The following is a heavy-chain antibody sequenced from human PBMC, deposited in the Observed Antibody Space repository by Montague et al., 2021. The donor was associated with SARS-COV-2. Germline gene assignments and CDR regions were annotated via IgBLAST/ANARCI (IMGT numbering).Heavy chain of an antibody. CDR3: ARGTLYMDV. CDR1: GFIFGDYW. Sequence: SLRLSCAASGFIFGDYWMSWVRQAPGKGLEWVANIKLDGSEEYYMDSVKGRFTVSRDNAKNSLYLQMNSLRAEDTAAYYRARGTLYMDVWGKGTTVTVSS. J-gene: IGHJ6*03. V-gene: IGHV3-7*01. CDR2: IKLDGSEE.